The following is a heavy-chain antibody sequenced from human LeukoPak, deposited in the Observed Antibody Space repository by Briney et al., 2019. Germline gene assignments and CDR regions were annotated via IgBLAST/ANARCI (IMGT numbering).Heavy chain of an antibody. Sequence: SETLSLTCTVSGGSISSYYWSWIRQPPGKGLEWIGSIYYTGNTYYNASLKSRFTISIDTSKNQFSLKLTSVTAADTAVYYCAKQTGSGLFILPGGQGTLVTVPS. CDR2: IYYTGNT. V-gene: IGHV4-59*05. CDR1: GGSISSYY. D-gene: IGHD3/OR15-3a*01. CDR3: AKQTGSGLFILP. J-gene: IGHJ4*02.